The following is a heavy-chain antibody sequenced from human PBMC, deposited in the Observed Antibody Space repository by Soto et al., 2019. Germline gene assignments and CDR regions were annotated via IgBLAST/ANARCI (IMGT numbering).Heavy chain of an antibody. CDR1: GFTFSSYA. D-gene: IGHD4-17*01. CDR2: ISYDGSNK. J-gene: IGHJ6*02. Sequence: PGGSLRLSCAASGFTFSSYAMHWVRQAPGKGLEWVAVISYDGSNKYYADSVKGRFTISRDNSKNTLYLQMNSLRAEDTAVYYCAREYGGRADYYGMDVWGQGTTVTVSS. CDR3: AREYGGRADYYGMDV. V-gene: IGHV3-30-3*01.